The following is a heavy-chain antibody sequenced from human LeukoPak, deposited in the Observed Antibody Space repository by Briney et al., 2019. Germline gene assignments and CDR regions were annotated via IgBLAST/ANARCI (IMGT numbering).Heavy chain of an antibody. CDR3: ARDGDISGLVGDLYFDS. CDR1: GGSISVSDYY. CDR2: LSSSGST. Sequence: SETLSLTCTVSGGSISVSDYYWGWIRQPPGKGLEWIGSLSSSGSTFYNPSLRSRATLPLDTSKNEFTLMLSFVTAADTAVYYCARDGDISGLVGDLYFDSWGQGALVTVSS. J-gene: IGHJ4*02. V-gene: IGHV4-39*06. D-gene: IGHD3-22*01.